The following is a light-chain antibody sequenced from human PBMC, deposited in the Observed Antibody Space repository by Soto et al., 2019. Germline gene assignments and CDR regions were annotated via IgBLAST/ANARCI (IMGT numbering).Light chain of an antibody. J-gene: IGKJ5*01. CDR3: QHHGTSPT. Sequence: EIVFTGYQGTLCWSPEERATLSCRASQSVSSSYLAWYQQKPGQAPRLLIYDVSSRATGISDRFSGSGSATDFTLAISRLQPEAVAVYYLQHHGTSPTFGEGTRL. CDR2: DVS. CDR1: QSVSSSY. V-gene: IGKV3-20*01.